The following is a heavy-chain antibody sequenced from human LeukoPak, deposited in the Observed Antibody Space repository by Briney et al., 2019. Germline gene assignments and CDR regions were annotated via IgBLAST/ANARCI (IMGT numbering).Heavy chain of an antibody. D-gene: IGHD6-13*01. CDR3: ARPVGLAAALDY. J-gene: IGHJ4*02. CDR1: GFTFSSYA. CDR2: ISYDGSNK. V-gene: IGHV3-30-3*01. Sequence: GRSLRLSCAASGFTFSSYAMHWVRQAPGKGLEWVAVISYDGSNKCYADSVKGRFTISRDNSKNTLYLQMNSLRAEDTAVYYCARPVGLAAALDYWGQGTLVTVSS.